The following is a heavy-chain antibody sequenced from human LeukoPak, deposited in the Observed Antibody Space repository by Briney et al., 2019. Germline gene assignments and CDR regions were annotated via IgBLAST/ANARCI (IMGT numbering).Heavy chain of an antibody. CDR1: GFTFSSHS. D-gene: IGHD4-23*01. J-gene: IGHJ4*02. CDR2: IRSTSNTI. V-gene: IGHV3-48*04. Sequence: GGSLRLSCAASGFTFSSHSMNWVRQAPGKGLEWVSYIRSTSNTIYYADSVKGRFTISRDNAKNSLYLQMNSLRAEDTAVYYCARDFGRWFIDYWGQGTLVTVSS. CDR3: ARDFGRWFIDY.